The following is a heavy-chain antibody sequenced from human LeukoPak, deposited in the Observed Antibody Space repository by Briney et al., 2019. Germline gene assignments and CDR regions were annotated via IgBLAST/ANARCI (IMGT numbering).Heavy chain of an antibody. CDR2: ITGSDDIT. D-gene: IGHD3-9*01. V-gene: IGHV3-23*01. CDR3: AKWGDYDILTGYYDSDY. Sequence: GGSLRLSCAASGFIFSNYAMSWVGQAPGKGLEWVSAITGSDDITYYADSVKGRFTISRDNSKNTLYLQVNSLRAEDTAIYYCAKWGDYDILTGYYDSDYWGQGTLVTVSS. J-gene: IGHJ4*02. CDR1: GFIFSNYA.